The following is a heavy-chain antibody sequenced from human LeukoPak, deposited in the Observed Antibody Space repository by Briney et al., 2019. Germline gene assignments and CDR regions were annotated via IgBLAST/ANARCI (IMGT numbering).Heavy chain of an antibody. Sequence: ASVKVSCKASGCTFSTYYLNWVRQAPGQGLEWMGKIDPTSGSAYYAQKFQGRHTMTRDTSTSTVYMELSSLRSEDTAVYYCARAMGYCTVSSCPGMDVWGQGTTVTVSS. D-gene: IGHD2-15*01. V-gene: IGHV1-46*01. J-gene: IGHJ6*02. CDR3: ARAMGYCTVSSCPGMDV. CDR1: GCTFSTYY. CDR2: IDPTSGSA.